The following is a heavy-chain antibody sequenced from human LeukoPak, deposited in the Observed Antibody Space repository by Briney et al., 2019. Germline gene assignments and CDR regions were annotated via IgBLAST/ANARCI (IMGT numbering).Heavy chain of an antibody. D-gene: IGHD3-22*01. J-gene: IGHJ4*02. CDR3: ARADSSGYRYY. CDR1: GGTFSSYA. Sequence: EASVKVSCKASGGTFSSYAISWVRQAPGQGLEWMGGIIPIFGTANYAQKFQGRVTITADEPTTTAYMELSSLRSEDTAVYYCARADSSGYRYYWGQGTLVTVSS. V-gene: IGHV1-69*13. CDR2: IIPIFGTA.